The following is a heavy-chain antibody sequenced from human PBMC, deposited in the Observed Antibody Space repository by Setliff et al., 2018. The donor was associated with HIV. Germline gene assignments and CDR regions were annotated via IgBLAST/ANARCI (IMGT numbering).Heavy chain of an antibody. CDR3: AKPRRYNTYYFDH. D-gene: IGHD3-3*01. CDR1: DLAFSSYA. V-gene: IGHV3-23*01. J-gene: IGHJ4*02. CDR2: ASPSGGTT. Sequence: GGSLRLSCQASDLAFSSYAMSWVRQAPGKGLEWVSIASPSGGTTYYADYVKGRFTISRDNSKSTLYLQMNSLKTEDTAVYYCAKPRRYNTYYFDHWGQGTLVTVSS.